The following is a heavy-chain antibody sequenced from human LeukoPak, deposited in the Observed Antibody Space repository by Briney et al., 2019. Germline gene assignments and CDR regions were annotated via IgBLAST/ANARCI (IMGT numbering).Heavy chain of an antibody. Sequence: ASVKVSCKASGYTFTSYDINWVRQATGQGLEWMGGIIPIFGTANYAQKFQGRVTITADESTSTAYMELSSLRSEDTAVYLCASAPRYSSSWPNNWFDPWGQGTLVTVSS. CDR1: GYTFTSYD. J-gene: IGHJ5*02. D-gene: IGHD6-13*01. CDR2: IIPIFGTA. CDR3: ASAPRYSSSWPNNWFDP. V-gene: IGHV1-69*13.